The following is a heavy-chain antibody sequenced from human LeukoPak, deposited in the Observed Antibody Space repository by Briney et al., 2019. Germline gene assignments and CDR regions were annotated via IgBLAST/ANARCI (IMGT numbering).Heavy chain of an antibody. D-gene: IGHD3-22*01. V-gene: IGHV4-38-2*01. CDR2: IYHSAST. J-gene: IGHJ4*02. CDR3: ARVGDNDSSGYYKGNY. CDR1: GYSISSGYY. Sequence: SETLSLTCAVSGYSISSGYYWGWIRQPPGKGLEWIGSIYHSASTYYNPSLKSRVTISVDTSKNQFSLKLSSVTAADTAVYYCARVGDNDSSGYYKGNYWGQGTLVTVSS.